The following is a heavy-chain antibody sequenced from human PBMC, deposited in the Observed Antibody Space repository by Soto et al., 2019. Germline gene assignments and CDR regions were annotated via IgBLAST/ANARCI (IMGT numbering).Heavy chain of an antibody. CDR1: GGSISGYY. CDR3: ASSPTYYDFWSGPGFDP. J-gene: IGHJ5*02. CDR2: IYYSGST. D-gene: IGHD3-3*01. Sequence: SETLSLTCTVSGGSISGYYWSWIRQPPGKGLEWIGYIYYSGSTNYNPSLKSRVTISVDTSKNQFSLKLSSVTAADTAVYYCASSPTYYDFWSGPGFDPWGQGTLVTVSS. V-gene: IGHV4-59*01.